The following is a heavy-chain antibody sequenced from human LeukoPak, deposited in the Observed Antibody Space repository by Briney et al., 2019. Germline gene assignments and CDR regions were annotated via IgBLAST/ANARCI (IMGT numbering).Heavy chain of an antibody. D-gene: IGHD3-22*01. CDR1: GFTVSSNY. CDR2: IYSGGIT. V-gene: IGHV3-53*01. J-gene: IGHJ4*02. Sequence: GGSLRLSCAASGFTVSSNYISCVRQAPGKGLEWGSVIYSGGITYYADSVKGRFTISRDNSKNTLYLQMNSLRAEDTAVYYCARVRLGDSSTYYYPYFDYWGQGTLVTVSS. CDR3: ARVRLGDSSTYYYPYFDY.